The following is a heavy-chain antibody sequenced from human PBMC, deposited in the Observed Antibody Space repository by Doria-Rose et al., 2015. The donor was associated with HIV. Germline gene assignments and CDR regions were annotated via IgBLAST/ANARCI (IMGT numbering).Heavy chain of an antibody. Sequence: QVTLKESGPVLVKPTETLTLTCTVSGVSLSSPGMGVSWIRQPPEKALEWLANIFSDDERSYKTSLKSRLTICRGTSKSQVVLTMTDMDPVDTATYYCARIKSSRWYHKYYFDFWGQGTLVIVSA. D-gene: IGHD6-13*01. J-gene: IGHJ4*02. V-gene: IGHV2-26*01. CDR1: GVSLSSPGMG. CDR2: IFSDDER. CDR3: ARIKSSRWYHKYYFDF.